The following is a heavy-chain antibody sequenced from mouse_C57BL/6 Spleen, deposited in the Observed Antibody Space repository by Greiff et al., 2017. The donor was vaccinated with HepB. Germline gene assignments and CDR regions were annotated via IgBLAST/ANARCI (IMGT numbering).Heavy chain of an antibody. V-gene: IGHV1-80*01. J-gene: IGHJ3*01. CDR2: IYPGDGDT. CDR1: GYAFSSYW. Sequence: VQLQQSGAELVKPGASVKISCKASGYAFSSYWMNWVKQRPGKGLEGIGQIYPGDGDTNYNGKFKGKATLTADKSSSTAYMQLSRLTSEDSAVYFCARHDDGYGSYWGQGTLVTVSA. D-gene: IGHD2-3*01. CDR3: ARHDDGYGSY.